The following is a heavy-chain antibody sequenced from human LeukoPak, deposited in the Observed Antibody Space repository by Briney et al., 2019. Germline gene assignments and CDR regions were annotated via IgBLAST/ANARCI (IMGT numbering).Heavy chain of an antibody. D-gene: IGHD5-12*01. CDR2: IIPIFGTA. CDR1: GFVFTSYG. V-gene: IGHV1-69*13. Sequence: ASVKVSCKASGFVFTSYGFTWVRQAPGQGLEWMGGIIPIFGTANYAQKFQGRVTITADESTSTAYMELSSLRSEDTAVYYCARDSSLVAAFDYWGQGTLVTVSS. J-gene: IGHJ4*02. CDR3: ARDSSLVAAFDY.